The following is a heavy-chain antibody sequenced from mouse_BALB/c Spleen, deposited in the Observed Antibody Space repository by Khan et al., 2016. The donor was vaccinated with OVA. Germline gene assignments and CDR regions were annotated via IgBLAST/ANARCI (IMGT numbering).Heavy chain of an antibody. D-gene: IGHD4-1*01. CDR3: ASELGRYYALDY. CDR1: GYSITSDYA. V-gene: IGHV3-2*02. Sequence: EVQLQESGPGLVKPSQSLSLTCTVTGYSITSDYAWNWIRQFPRNKLEWMGYISYSGSTTYNPTLKSRISITRDKSKYQFFLQLKSVTSEDTATYYCASELGRYYALDYWGQGTSVTVSS. CDR2: ISYSGST. J-gene: IGHJ4*01.